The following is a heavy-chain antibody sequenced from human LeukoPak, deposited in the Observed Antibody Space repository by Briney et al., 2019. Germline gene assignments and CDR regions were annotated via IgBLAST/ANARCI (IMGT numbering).Heavy chain of an antibody. CDR1: GFTFSSYA. CDR3: ARGRYSSGYYIDY. D-gene: IGHD3-22*01. J-gene: IGHJ4*02. V-gene: IGHV3-21*01. CDR2: ISSSSSYI. Sequence: GGSLRLSCAASGFTFSSYAMSWVRQAPGKGLEWVSSISSSSSYIYYADSVKGRFTISRDNAKNSLYLQMNSLRAEDTAVYYCARGRYSSGYYIDYWGQGTLVTVSS.